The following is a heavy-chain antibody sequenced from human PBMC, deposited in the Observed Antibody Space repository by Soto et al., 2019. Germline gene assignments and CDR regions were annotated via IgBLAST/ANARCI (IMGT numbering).Heavy chain of an antibody. J-gene: IGHJ4*02. CDR1: GFTFSSYA. V-gene: IGHV3-30-3*01. Sequence: QVQLVESGGGVVQPGRSLRLSCAASGFTFSSYAMHWVRQAPGKGLEWVAVISYDGSNKYYADSVKGRFTISGDNSKNAGYLQMNSLRAGDTAVYYCARDRRELRFLEWSYYFDYWGQGTLVTVSS. CDR3: ARDRRELRFLEWSYYFDY. D-gene: IGHD3-3*01. CDR2: ISYDGSNK.